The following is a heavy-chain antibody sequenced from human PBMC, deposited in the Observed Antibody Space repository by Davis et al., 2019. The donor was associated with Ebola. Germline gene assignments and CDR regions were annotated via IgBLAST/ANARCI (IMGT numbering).Heavy chain of an antibody. CDR3: ARTNSSGWYWGY. D-gene: IGHD6-19*01. Sequence: PSETLSLTCAVYGGSFSGYYWSWIRQPPGKGLEWIGEINHSGSTNYNPSLKSRVTISVDTSKNQFSLKLSSVTAADTAVYYCARTNSSGWYWGYWGQGTLVTVSS. J-gene: IGHJ4*02. CDR2: INHSGST. V-gene: IGHV4-34*09. CDR1: GGSFSGYY.